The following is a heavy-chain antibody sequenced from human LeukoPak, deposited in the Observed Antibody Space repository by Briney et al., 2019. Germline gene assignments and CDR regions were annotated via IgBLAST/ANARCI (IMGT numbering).Heavy chain of an antibody. CDR2: ISSGGTYM. V-gene: IGHV3-21*01. J-gene: IGHJ4*02. D-gene: IGHD7-27*01. Sequence: GGSLRLSCAASEFTFNTYRMHWVRQAPGKGPEWVSSISSGGTYMYYADSVKGRFTISRDNAKNSLYLQMNSLRAEDTAVYYCARAGEDFDCWGQGTLVTVSS. CDR3: ARAGEDFDC. CDR1: EFTFNTYR.